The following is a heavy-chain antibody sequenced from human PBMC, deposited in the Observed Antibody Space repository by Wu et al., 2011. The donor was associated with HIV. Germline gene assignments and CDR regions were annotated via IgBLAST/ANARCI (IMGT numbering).Heavy chain of an antibody. CDR3: ARGTDSHYYYYYYMDV. D-gene: IGHD3-22*01. CDR2: INPDSGGT. Sequence: QVQLVQSGAEVKKPGASVKVSCKASGYTFTGYYIHWVQQAPGQGLEWMGWINPDSGGTNYAQKFQGRVTMTRDTSITTAYMELSRLRSDDTAVYYCARGTDSHYYYYYYMDVWGKGTTVTVSS. V-gene: IGHV1-2*02. J-gene: IGHJ6*03. CDR1: GYTFTGYY.